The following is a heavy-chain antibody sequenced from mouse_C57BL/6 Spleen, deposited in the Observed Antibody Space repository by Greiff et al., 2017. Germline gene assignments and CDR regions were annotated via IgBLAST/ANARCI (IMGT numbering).Heavy chain of an antibody. J-gene: IGHJ2*01. CDR1: GFTFSNYW. Sequence: EVKLVESGGGLVQPGGSMKLSCVASGFTFSNYWMNWVRQSPEKGLEWVAQIRLKSDNYATHYAESVKGEFTISRDDSKSSVYLQMDNLRDEDTGIYYCAVTPYGSSSFDYWGQGTTLTVSS. D-gene: IGHD1-1*01. CDR2: IRLKSDNYAT. V-gene: IGHV6-3*01. CDR3: AVTPYGSSSFDY.